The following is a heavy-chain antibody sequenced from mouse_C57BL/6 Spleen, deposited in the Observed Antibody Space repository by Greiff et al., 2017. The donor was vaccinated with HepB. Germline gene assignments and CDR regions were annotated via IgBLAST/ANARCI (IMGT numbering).Heavy chain of an antibody. CDR3: AREGYYGSRGY. V-gene: IGHV5-4*01. CDR2: ISDGGSYT. J-gene: IGHJ2*01. D-gene: IGHD1-1*01. Sequence: DVKLVESGGGLVKPGGSLKLSCAASGFTFSSYAMSWVRQTPEKRLEWVATISDGGSYTYYPDNVKGRFTISRDNAKNNLYLQMSHLKSEDTAMYYCAREGYYGSRGYWGQGTTLTVSS. CDR1: GFTFSSYA.